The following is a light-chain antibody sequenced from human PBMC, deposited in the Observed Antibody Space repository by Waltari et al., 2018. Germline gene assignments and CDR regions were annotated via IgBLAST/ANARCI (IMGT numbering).Light chain of an antibody. CDR3: SSYTTSSTVYV. CDR1: SSDVGTYDY. Sequence: QSALTQPASVSGSPGQSITISCTGTSSDVGTYDYVSWYQQHQGKAPKLMIYDVTKRPSGIAIRFSGSTSCNTASLTISGLQAEDEAVYYCSSYTTSSTVYVFGTGTKVTVL. J-gene: IGLJ1*01. V-gene: IGLV2-14*03. CDR2: DVT.